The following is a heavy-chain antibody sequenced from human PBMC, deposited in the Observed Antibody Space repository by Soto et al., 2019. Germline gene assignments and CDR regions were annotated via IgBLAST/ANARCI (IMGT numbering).Heavy chain of an antibody. CDR3: AKGPAGGDTHRSADH. CDR1: GFTFSNYG. Sequence: GGSLRLSCAASGFTFSNYGMHWVRQAPGKGLEWVAVIRNDGSNEYYADSVKGRFTISRDNPKHTLYLQMNSLRAEDTAVYYCAKGPAGGDTHRSADHWGQGALVTVSS. D-gene: IGHD3-16*01. J-gene: IGHJ4*02. CDR2: IRNDGSNE. V-gene: IGHV3-30*18.